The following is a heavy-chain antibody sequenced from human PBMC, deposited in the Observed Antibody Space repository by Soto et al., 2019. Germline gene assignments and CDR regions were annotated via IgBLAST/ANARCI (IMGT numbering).Heavy chain of an antibody. Sequence: LRLSCAASGFAFSTYAMSWVRQAPGKGLEWVSTISETGGSTYYTDSVKGRFTISRDTSKNMLYLQMNSLRAEDTALYYCAKDARPSSWGQGTLVTVS. CDR1: GFAFSTYA. CDR2: ISETGGST. CDR3: AKDARPSS. V-gene: IGHV3-23*01. J-gene: IGHJ5*02.